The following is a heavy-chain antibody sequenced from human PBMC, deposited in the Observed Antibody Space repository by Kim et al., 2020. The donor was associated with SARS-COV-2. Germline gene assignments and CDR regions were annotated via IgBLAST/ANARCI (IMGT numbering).Heavy chain of an antibody. V-gene: IGHV3-48*03. CDR3: AREYSSSWYFDY. J-gene: IGHJ4*02. Sequence: YYADSVKGRFTISRDNAKNSLYLQMNSLRAEDTAVYYCAREYSSSWYFDYWGQGTLVTVSS. D-gene: IGHD6-13*01.